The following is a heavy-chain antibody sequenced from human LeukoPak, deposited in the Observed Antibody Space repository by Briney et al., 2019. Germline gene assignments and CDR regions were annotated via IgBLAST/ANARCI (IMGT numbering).Heavy chain of an antibody. CDR1: GGSISSSNW. CDR2: IYHSGIT. CDR3: ARGGIWVGETLYSEIGVVFDQ. V-gene: IGHV4-4*02. Sequence: PSETLSLTCAVSGGSISSSNWWSWVRQPPGKGLEWIGEIYHSGITNYNPSLKSRVIISVDKSKNQFSLNLTSMTAADTAVYYCARGGIWVGETLYSEIGVVFDQWGQGTLVTVSS. J-gene: IGHJ4*02. D-gene: IGHD3-10*01.